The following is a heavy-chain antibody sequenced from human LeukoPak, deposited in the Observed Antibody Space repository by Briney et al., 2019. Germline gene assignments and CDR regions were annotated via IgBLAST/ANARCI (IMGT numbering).Heavy chain of an antibody. CDR2: TSGRCGST. CDR3: AKEPFSLALDAFDI. V-gene: IGHV3-23*01. Sequence: QPGGSLRLSCAASGFTFSSYAMSWVRQAPGNGLDGVSATSGRCGSTYYADSVKGRLTIYRDNCKNPLYLQMNGVRAEDTPVYYCAKEPFSLALDAFDIWGQGTMVTVSS. J-gene: IGHJ3*02. CDR1: GFTFSSYA.